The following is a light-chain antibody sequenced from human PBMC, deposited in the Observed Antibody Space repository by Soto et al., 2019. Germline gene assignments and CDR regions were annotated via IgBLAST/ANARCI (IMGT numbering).Light chain of an antibody. J-gene: IGLJ2*01. Sequence: QSALTQPRSVSGSPGQSLTISCTGASSDVGGYNFVSWYQHHPGKAPKLMIYDVSKRPSGIPDRFSGSKSGNTASLSISGLQAEDEADYYCCSYAGSSTVVFGGGTKLTVL. CDR3: CSYAGSSTVV. V-gene: IGLV2-11*01. CDR1: SSDVGGYNF. CDR2: DVS.